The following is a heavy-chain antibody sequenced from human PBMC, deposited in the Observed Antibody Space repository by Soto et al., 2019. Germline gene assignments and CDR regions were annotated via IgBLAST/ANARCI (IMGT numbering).Heavy chain of an antibody. J-gene: IGHJ4*02. Sequence: ASVKVSCKASGYIFTGYYMHWVRQAPGQGLAWMGWINPNSGDTSYTEKFQGWVTMTRDTSISTAYMELSRLRSDDTAVYYCATSRISIAVAGETEYYFDYWGQGTPVTVSS. D-gene: IGHD6-19*01. V-gene: IGHV1-2*04. CDR2: INPNSGDT. CDR1: GYIFTGYY. CDR3: ATSRISIAVAGETEYYFDY.